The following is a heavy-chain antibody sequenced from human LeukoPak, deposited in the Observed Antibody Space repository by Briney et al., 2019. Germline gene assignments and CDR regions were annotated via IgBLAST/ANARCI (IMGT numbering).Heavy chain of an antibody. Sequence: SETLSLTCAVYGGSFSGYYWRWIRQPPGTGLEWIGEVNHSGSTNYNPSLKSRVTISLDTSKNQFSLKLSSVTAADTAVYYCARERGRKSYYYYGMDVWGQGTTVTVSS. D-gene: IGHD3-10*01. CDR1: GGSFSGYY. CDR3: ARERGRKSYYYYGMDV. J-gene: IGHJ6*02. CDR2: VNHSGST. V-gene: IGHV4-34*01.